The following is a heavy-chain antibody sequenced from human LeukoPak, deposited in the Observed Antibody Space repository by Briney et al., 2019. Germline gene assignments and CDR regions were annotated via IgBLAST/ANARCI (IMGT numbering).Heavy chain of an antibody. J-gene: IGHJ3*02. CDR2: INTNTGNP. V-gene: IGHV7-4-1*02. CDR3: ARAKRTYYYDSNSWLGI. CDR1: GYTFTSYA. Sequence: GASVKVSCKASGYTFTSYAMNWVRQAPGQGLEWMGWINTNTGNPTYAQGFTGRFVFSLDTSVSTAYLQISSLKAEDTAVYYCARAKRTYYYDSNSWLGIWGQGTMVTVSS. D-gene: IGHD3-22*01.